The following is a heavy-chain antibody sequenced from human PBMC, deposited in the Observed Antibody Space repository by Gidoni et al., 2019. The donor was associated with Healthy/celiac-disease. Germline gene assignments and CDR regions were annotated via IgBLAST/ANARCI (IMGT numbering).Heavy chain of an antibody. J-gene: IGHJ3*02. D-gene: IGHD3-22*01. CDR2: ISPGDSNT. Sequence: EVQLVQSGAEVQQRGESLKFSCTRSGSSFPSSWIGWVRQMPGKGLAWMGIISPGDSNTRYSPSFQGQVTISADKFISTAYLQWSSLKASDTAMYYCATCLGSGYYYVADAFDIWGQGTMVTVSS. V-gene: IGHV5-51*01. CDR1: GSSFPSSW. CDR3: ATCLGSGYYYVADAFDI.